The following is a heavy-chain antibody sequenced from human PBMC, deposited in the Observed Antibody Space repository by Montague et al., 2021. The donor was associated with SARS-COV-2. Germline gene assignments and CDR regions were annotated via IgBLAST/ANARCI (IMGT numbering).Heavy chain of an antibody. CDR2: IYWDDNR. J-gene: IGHJ4*02. CDR1: GFSLITTGMC. D-gene: IGHD3-10*01. V-gene: IGHV2-70*01. Sequence: PALVKPTQTLTLTCTFSGFSLITTGMCVSRIRQPPAKALEWLAVIYWDDNRSYSTSLKTRLTISKDTSKNQVVLTMTNMDPVDTATYYCARKPDQGWLDYWGKGIRVNVS. CDR3: ARKPDQGWLDY.